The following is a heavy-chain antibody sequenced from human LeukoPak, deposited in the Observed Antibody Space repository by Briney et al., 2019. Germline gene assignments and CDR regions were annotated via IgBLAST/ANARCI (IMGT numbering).Heavy chain of an antibody. D-gene: IGHD3-22*01. CDR2: ISYDGSNK. CDR1: GFTFSSYG. CDR3: ARVWRYYYDSSGYYPFDY. Sequence: GGSLRLSCAASGFTFSSYGMHWVRQAPGKGLEWVAVISYDGSNKYYADSVKGRFTISRDNSKNTLYLQMNSLRAEDTAVYYCARVWRYYYDSSGYYPFDYWGQGTLVTVSS. J-gene: IGHJ4*02. V-gene: IGHV3-30*03.